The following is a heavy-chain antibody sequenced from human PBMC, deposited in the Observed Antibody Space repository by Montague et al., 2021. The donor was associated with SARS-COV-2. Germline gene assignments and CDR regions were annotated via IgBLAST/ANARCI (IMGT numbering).Heavy chain of an antibody. J-gene: IGHJ4*02. V-gene: IGHV4-34*01. CDR3: AREPQVGAMDY. Sequence: SETLSLTCAVDGGSFSGYYWSWIRQPPGKGLEWIGEIYHSGSTNXXPSLKSRVTISIDTSKNQFSLRLSSVTAADTAVYYCAREPQVGAMDYWGQGTLVTVSS. CDR2: IYHSGST. D-gene: IGHD1-26*01. CDR1: GGSFSGYY.